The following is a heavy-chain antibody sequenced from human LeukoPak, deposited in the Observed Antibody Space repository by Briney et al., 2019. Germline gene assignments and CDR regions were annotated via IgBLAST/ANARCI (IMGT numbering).Heavy chain of an antibody. J-gene: IGHJ5*02. Sequence: GGTLRLSCAASGFTFSSYSMNWVRQAPGKGLEWVSSISSSSSYIYYADSVKGRFTISRDNAKNSLYLQMNSLRAEDTAVYYCARDKADWYRTTSFDPWGQGTLVTVSS. CDR2: ISSSSSYI. CDR3: ARDKADWYRTTSFDP. D-gene: IGHD3/OR15-3a*01. CDR1: GFTFSSYS. V-gene: IGHV3-21*01.